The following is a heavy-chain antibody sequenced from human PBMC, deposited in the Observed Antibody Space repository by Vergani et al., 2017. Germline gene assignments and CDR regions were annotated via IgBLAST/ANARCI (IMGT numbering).Heavy chain of an antibody. V-gene: IGHV4-30-4*01. J-gene: IGHJ6*02. Sequence: QVQLQESGPGLVKPSQTLSLTCTVSGGSISSGDYYWSWIRQPPGKGLEWIGYIYYSGITYYNPSLKSRVTISVDTSKNRFSLKLSSVTAADTAVYYCARDQTVTTYGPRYSYYYGMDVWGQGTTVTVSS. CDR1: GGSISSGDYY. CDR3: ARDQTVTTYGPRYSYYYGMDV. CDR2: IYYSGIT. D-gene: IGHD4-17*01.